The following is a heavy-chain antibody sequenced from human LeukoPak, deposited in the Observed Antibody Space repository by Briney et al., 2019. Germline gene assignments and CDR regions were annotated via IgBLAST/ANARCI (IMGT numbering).Heavy chain of an antibody. Sequence: SETLSLTCTVSGDSISSSNCYWGWIRQPPGKGLEWIGSIYFSGGTYYNASLKSRVTISVDTSKNQFSLKLSSVTAADTAVYYCARLNDFWSGFDAFDIWGQGTMVTVSS. CDR1: GDSISSSNCY. V-gene: IGHV4-39*01. CDR3: ARLNDFWSGFDAFDI. CDR2: IYFSGGT. J-gene: IGHJ3*02. D-gene: IGHD3-3*01.